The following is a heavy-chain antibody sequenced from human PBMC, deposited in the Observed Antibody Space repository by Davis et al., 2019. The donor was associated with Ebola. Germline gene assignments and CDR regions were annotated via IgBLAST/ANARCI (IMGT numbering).Heavy chain of an antibody. CDR1: GFTFSSYW. V-gene: IGHV3-7*01. CDR3: ARDSGGAGSYCSSTSCYHGMDV. J-gene: IGHJ6*02. CDR2: IKQDGSEK. D-gene: IGHD2-2*01. Sequence: GESLKISCAASGFTFSSYWMSWVRQAPGKGLEWVANIKQDGSEKYYADSVKGRFTISRDNSKNTLYLQMNSLRAEDTAVYYCARDSGGAGSYCSSTSCYHGMDVWGQGTTVTVSS.